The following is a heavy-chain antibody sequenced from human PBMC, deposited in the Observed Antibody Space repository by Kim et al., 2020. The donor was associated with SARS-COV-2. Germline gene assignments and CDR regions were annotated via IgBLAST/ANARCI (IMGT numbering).Heavy chain of an antibody. J-gene: IGHJ4*02. CDR2: ISSSTGYT. CDR3: ARVPSGDISDYYFDH. Sequence: GGSLRLSCAASGFTFSDYYMSWIRQAPGKGLEWLSYISSSTGYTNYADSVRGGFTISRDNAKNSLYLEMNSLRAAETAVYYCARVPSGDISDYYFDHWGQGTMVTVSS. D-gene: IGHD3-22*01. V-gene: IGHV3-11*05. CDR1: GFTFSDYY.